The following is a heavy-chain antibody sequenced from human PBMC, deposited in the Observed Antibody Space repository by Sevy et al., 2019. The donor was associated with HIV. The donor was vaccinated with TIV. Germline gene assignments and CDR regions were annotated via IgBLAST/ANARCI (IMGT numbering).Heavy chain of an antibody. V-gene: IGHV5-51*01. CDR3: VRQAGYSGGYHAVGRFDP. CDR1: GFTFTDYW. Sequence: GESLKISCTASGFTFTDYWIGWVRQMPGKGLEWMGNIYPGDSDTKYHPSFEGQVTISADKSIKTAYLQYSSLKASDTAMYYCVRQAGYSGGYHAVGRFDPWGQGTLVTASS. CDR2: IYPGDSDT. J-gene: IGHJ5*02. D-gene: IGHD1-26*01.